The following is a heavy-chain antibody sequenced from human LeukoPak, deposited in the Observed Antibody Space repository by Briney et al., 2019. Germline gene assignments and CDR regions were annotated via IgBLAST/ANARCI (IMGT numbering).Heavy chain of an antibody. D-gene: IGHD3-9*01. J-gene: IGHJ4*02. CDR1: GFTSNYYS. Sequence: KSGGSLRLSCAASGFTSNYYSMTRVRQAPGKGLEWVSSISSSSSYIYYADSVKGRFTISRDNAKNSLYLQMNSLRAEDTAVYYCARDLTVRYFDWLGGYWGQGTLVTVSS. V-gene: IGHV3-21*01. CDR2: ISSSSSYI. CDR3: ARDLTVRYFDWLGGY.